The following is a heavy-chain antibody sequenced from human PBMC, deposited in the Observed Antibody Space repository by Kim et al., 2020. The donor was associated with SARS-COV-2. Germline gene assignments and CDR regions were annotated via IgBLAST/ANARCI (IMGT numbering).Heavy chain of an antibody. J-gene: IGHJ5*02. D-gene: IGHD3-9*01. CDR2: VYISCST. CDR1: GGSISSYY. Sequence: SETLSLTCTVSGGSISSYYWIWIRHPQENALELVGYVYISCSTNPHHSPKRRVTISVATPTSQFSLNLDLATAADTAAYYCACQKWQWLDWYCFGPWVPG. V-gene: IGHV4-4*08. CDR3: ACQKWQWLDWYCFGP.